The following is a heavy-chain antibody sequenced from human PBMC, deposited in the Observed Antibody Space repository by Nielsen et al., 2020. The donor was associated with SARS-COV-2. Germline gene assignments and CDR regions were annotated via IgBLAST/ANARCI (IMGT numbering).Heavy chain of an antibody. CDR2: IYYSGST. CDR1: GGSISSYY. Sequence: SETLSLTCTVSGGSISSYYWSWIRQPPGKGLEWIGYIYYSGSTNYNPSLKSRVTISVDTSKNQFSLKLSSETAADTAVYYCARGFLRDSSGYYGGGMDVWGQGTTVTVSS. D-gene: IGHD3-22*01. V-gene: IGHV4-59*01. J-gene: IGHJ6*02. CDR3: ARGFLRDSSGYYGGGMDV.